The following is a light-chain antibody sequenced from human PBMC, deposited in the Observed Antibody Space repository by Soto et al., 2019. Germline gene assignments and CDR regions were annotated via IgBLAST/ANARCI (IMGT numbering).Light chain of an antibody. Sequence: EIVLTQSPATLSLSPGERATLSCRASQSVGSYFAWYQQXXXXAPRLLIYDASNRATGIPARFSGSGSGTDFTLTISSLEPDDFAVYYCQQRGNWPVTFGQGTRVDIK. CDR3: QQRGNWPVT. CDR2: DAS. J-gene: IGKJ1*01. CDR1: QSVGSY. V-gene: IGKV3-11*01.